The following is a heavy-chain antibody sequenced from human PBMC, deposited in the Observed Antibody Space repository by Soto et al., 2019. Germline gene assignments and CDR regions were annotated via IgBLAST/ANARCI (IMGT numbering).Heavy chain of an antibody. CDR1: GFTFSSYA. CDR2: ISYDGSNK. J-gene: IGHJ5*02. CDR3: ASRYSSSWYENKLPDP. Sequence: QVQLVESGGGVVQPGRSLRLSCAASGFTFSSYAMHWVRQAPGKGLEWVAVISYDGSNKYYADSVKGRFTISRDNSKNTMYLQMNSRRAEDTAVYYCASRYSSSWYENKLPDPWGQGTLVTVSS. D-gene: IGHD6-13*01. V-gene: IGHV3-30-3*01.